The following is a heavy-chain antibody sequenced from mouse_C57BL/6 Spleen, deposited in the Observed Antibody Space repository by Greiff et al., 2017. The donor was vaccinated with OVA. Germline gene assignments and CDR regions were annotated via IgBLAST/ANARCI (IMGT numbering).Heavy chain of an antibody. D-gene: IGHD2-4*01. Sequence: EVKLLESGPGLVKPSQSLSLTCSVTGYSITSGYYWNWIRQFPGNKLEWMGYISYDGSNNYNPSLKNRISITRDTSKNQFFLKLNSVTTEDTATYYCARAGLRDYAMDYWGQGTSVTVSS. CDR3: ARAGLRDYAMDY. J-gene: IGHJ4*01. V-gene: IGHV3-6*01. CDR2: ISYDGSN. CDR1: GYSITSGYY.